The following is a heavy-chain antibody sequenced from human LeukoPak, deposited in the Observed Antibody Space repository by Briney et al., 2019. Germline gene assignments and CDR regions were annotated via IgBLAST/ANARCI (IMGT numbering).Heavy chain of an antibody. V-gene: IGHV3-53*01. CDR1: GFTFSSYA. CDR2: VYDGDTT. J-gene: IGHJ4*02. D-gene: IGHD2-21*02. Sequence: GGSLRLSCAASGFTFSSYAMSWVRQAPGKGLEWVSAVYDGDTTYYADSVKGRFTTSRDNSKNTLYLQINSLRVEDTAVYFCARDRLLYLDYWGQGTPVTVSS. CDR3: ARDRLLYLDY.